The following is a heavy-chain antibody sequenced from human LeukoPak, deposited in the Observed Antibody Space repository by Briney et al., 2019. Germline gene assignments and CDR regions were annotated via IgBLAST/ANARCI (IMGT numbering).Heavy chain of an antibody. CDR1: GYTFTGYY. CDR3: ARDLVYDSPPSGMDV. CDR2: INPNSGGT. D-gene: IGHD3-16*01. J-gene: IGHJ6*02. V-gene: IGHV1-2*02. Sequence: ASVKVSCKASGYTFTGYYMHWVRQAPGQGLEWMGWINPNSGGTNYAQKFQGRVTMTRDTSISTAYMGLSRLRSDDTAVYYCARDLVYDSPPSGMDVWGQGTTVTVSS.